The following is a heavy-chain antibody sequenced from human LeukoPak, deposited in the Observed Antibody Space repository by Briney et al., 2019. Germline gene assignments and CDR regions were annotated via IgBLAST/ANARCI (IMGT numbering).Heavy chain of an antibody. CDR3: AELGITMIGGV. Sequence: PGGSLRLSCTASGFTFSNYEMNWVRQAPGKGLEWVSYISSSGSAIYYADSVKGRFTISRDNAKNSLCLQMNSLRAEDTAVYYCAELGITMIGGVWGKGTTVTISS. CDR1: GFTFSNYE. CDR2: ISSSGSAI. D-gene: IGHD3-10*02. J-gene: IGHJ6*04. V-gene: IGHV3-48*03.